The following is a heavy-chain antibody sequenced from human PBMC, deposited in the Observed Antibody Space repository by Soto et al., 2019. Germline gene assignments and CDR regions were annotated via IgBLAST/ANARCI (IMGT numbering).Heavy chain of an antibody. D-gene: IGHD5-18*01. J-gene: IGHJ4*02. CDR2: INNDGTST. Sequence: EVQLVESGGGLVQPGGSLRLSCAASGFTFSSQWLHWVRQAPGKGLVWISRINNDGTSTNYADSVKGRFTVSRDNAKKTMSLQMNSLRADDTAVYYCASWRGGYTYGRGHRGQGTPVTVSS. CDR1: GFTFSSQW. V-gene: IGHV3-74*01. CDR3: ASWRGGYTYGRGH.